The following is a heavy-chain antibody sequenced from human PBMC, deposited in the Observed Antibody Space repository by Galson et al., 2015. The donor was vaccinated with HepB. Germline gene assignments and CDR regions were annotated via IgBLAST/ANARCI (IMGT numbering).Heavy chain of an antibody. Sequence: CAISGDSGSSNSAAWNWIRRSPSRGLEWLGRTYYRSKWYSDYAVSVRSRISINVDTSRNHFSLQLNSVTPEDTAVYYCARVAGTIYYYGMDVWGQGTTVTVSS. CDR2: TYYRSKWYS. CDR1: GDSGSSNSAA. V-gene: IGHV6-1*01. D-gene: IGHD6-19*01. J-gene: IGHJ6*02. CDR3: ARVAGTIYYYGMDV.